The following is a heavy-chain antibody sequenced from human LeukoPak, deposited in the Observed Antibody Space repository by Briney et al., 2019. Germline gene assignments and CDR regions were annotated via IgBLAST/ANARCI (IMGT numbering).Heavy chain of an antibody. D-gene: IGHD3-10*01. CDR2: IYYSGST. V-gene: IGHV4-59*01. CDR3: ARFSGSAGFDY. J-gene: IGHJ4*02. Sequence: PSETLSLTCTVSGGSISSYYWSWIRQPPGKGPEWIGYIYYSGSTNYNPSLKSRVTISVDTSKNQFSLKLSSVTAADTAVYYCARFSGSAGFDYWGQGTLVTVSS. CDR1: GGSISSYY.